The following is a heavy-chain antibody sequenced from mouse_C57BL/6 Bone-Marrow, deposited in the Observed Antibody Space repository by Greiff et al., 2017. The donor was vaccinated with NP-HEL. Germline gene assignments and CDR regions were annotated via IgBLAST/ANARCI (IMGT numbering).Heavy chain of an antibody. V-gene: IGHV1-53*01. J-gene: IGHJ3*01. CDR2: INPSNGGT. CDR1: GYTFTSYW. D-gene: IGHD3-2*02. Sequence: VQLQQPGTELVKPGASVKLSCKASGYTFTSYWMHWVKQRPGQGLEWIGNINPSNGGTNYNEKFKSKATLTVDKSSSTAYMQLSSLTSEDSAVYYCARLRGTAQATCAYWGQGTLVTVSA. CDR3: ARLRGTAQATCAY.